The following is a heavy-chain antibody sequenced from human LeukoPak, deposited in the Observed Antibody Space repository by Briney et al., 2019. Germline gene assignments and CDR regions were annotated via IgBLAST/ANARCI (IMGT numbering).Heavy chain of an antibody. CDR3: ARAADYGDYGDYFDY. V-gene: IGHV4-34*01. CDR2: INHSGST. Sequence: PSETLSLTCAVSGGSFSSYYWSWLRQPPGKGLEWIGEINHSGSTNYNPSLKSRVTISVDTSKNQFSLKLSSVTAADSAVYYCARAADYGDYGDYFDYWGQGTLVTVSS. D-gene: IGHD4-17*01. CDR1: GGSFSSYY. J-gene: IGHJ4*02.